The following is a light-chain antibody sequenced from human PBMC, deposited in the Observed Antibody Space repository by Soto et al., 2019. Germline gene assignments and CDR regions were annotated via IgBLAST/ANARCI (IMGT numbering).Light chain of an antibody. J-gene: IGLJ3*02. CDR2: GNR. CDR1: SSNIGNNF. Sequence: QSVLTQPPSASGTPGQRVTISCSGSSSNIGNNFVNWYQQLPGTAPKLVIFGNRNRPSGVPERFSGSKSGTSASLAITGLQAEDEADYYCQAYDYSLTAFVFGGGTKLTVL. CDR3: QAYDYSLTAFV. V-gene: IGLV1-44*01.